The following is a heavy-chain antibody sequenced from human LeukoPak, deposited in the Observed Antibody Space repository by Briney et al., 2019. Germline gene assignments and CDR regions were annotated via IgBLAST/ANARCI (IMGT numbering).Heavy chain of an antibody. CDR2: INAGNGNT. D-gene: IGHD7-27*01. V-gene: IGHV1-3*01. J-gene: IGHJ3*02. CDR3: AGDRPWGSGAFDI. CDR1: GYTFTSYA. Sequence: EASVKVSCKASGYTFTSYAMHWVRQAPGQRLEWMGWINAGNGNTKYSQKFQGRVTITRDTSASTAYMELSSLRSEDTAVYYCAGDRPWGSGAFDIWGQGTMVTVSS.